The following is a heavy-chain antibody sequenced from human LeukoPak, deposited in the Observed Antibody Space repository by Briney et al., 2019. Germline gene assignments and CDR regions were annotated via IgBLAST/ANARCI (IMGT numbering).Heavy chain of an antibody. D-gene: IGHD3-10*01. J-gene: IGHJ3*02. CDR1: GGSISSGGYY. Sequence: SQTLSLTCTVSGGSISSGGYYWSWIRQHPGKGLEWIGYIYYSGSTYYNPSLKSRVTISVDTSENQFSLKLSSVTAADTAVYYCASITMVRGVIIMAFDIWGQGTMVTVSS. V-gene: IGHV4-31*03. CDR2: IYYSGST. CDR3: ASITMVRGVIIMAFDI.